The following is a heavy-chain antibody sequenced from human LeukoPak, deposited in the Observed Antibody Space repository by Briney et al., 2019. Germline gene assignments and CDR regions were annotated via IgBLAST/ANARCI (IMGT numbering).Heavy chain of an antibody. CDR3: ARDYRAVAGTSHYYYYGMDV. V-gene: IGHV3-23*01. CDR2: VSGATGNS. J-gene: IGHJ6*02. D-gene: IGHD6-19*01. Sequence: PGGSLRLSCAASGFTFSTYGMNWVRQAPGKGLEWVSSVSGATGNSYYVGSVKGRFTISRDDSKNTLYLQMNSLRAEDTAVYYCARDYRAVAGTSHYYYYGMDVWGQGTTVTVSS. CDR1: GFTFSTYG.